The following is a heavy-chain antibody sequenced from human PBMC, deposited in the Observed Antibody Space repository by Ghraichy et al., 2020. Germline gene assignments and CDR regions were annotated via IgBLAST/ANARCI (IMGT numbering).Heavy chain of an antibody. CDR1: GFTFTSYA. CDR3: ARDIPYSGSYRNWFDP. V-gene: IGHV1-3*01. CDR2: INACNGNT. D-gene: IGHD1-26*01. J-gene: IGHJ5*02. Sequence: ASVKVSCKASGFTFTSYAMHWVRQAPGQRLEWMGWINACNGNTRHSQKFQGRVTITRDTSASTAYMELSSLRSEDTAVYYCARDIPYSGSYRNWFDPWGQGTLVTVSS.